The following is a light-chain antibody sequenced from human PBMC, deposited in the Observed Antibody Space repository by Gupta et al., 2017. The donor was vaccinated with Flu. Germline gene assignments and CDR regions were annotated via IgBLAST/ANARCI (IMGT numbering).Light chain of an antibody. J-gene: IGLJ1*01. CDR1: TSDVGANNY. CDR2: GVN. Sequence: CTGTTSDVGANNYVSWYQQHPGKAPKVMIYGVNNRPSGVSDRFSGSKSGNTASLTISGLQAEDEADYYCSSYRSSSTSFFFGTGTKVTVL. CDR3: SSYRSSSTSFF. V-gene: IGLV2-14*01.